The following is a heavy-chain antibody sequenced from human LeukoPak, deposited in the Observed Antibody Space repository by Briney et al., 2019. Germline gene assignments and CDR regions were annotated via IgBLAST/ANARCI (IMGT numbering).Heavy chain of an antibody. CDR2: INQDGTEK. Sequence: GESLRLSCAASGFTFTTYWMSWVRQAPGKGLEWVANINQDGTEKYYVDSVKGRFTISRDDAKRSLYLQMNSLRVEDTAVYYCAKDLSGYGPYWYFDLWGRGTLVTVSS. D-gene: IGHD6-25*01. J-gene: IGHJ2*01. CDR1: GFTFTTYW. V-gene: IGHV3-7*01. CDR3: AKDLSGYGPYWYFDL.